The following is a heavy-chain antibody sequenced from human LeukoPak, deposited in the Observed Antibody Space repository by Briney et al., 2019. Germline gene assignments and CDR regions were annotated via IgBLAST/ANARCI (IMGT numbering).Heavy chain of an antibody. V-gene: IGHV1-2*02. CDR2: INPYSGGT. J-gene: IGHJ3*02. CDR1: GYTFTGYY. Sequence: ASVKVSCKASGYTFTGYYMHWVRQAPGQGLEWMGWINPYSGGTKYAQKFQGRVTMTRDTSISTVFMELRSLKSDDTALYYCARVLDANRGYDQGVMNIWGQGTMVTVSS. CDR3: ARVLDANRGYDQGVMNI. D-gene: IGHD5-12*01.